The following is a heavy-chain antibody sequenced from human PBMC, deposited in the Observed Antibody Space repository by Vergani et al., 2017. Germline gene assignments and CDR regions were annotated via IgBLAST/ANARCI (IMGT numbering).Heavy chain of an antibody. CDR2: INHSGNT. CDR1: GGSSRGYY. Sequence: QVQLQQWGAGLLKTPETLSLTCAVHGGSSRGYYWSWIRQPPGKGLERIGEINHSGNTNYNPSLKSRVTISVDTSKNQFSLKLSSVTAADTAVYYCARRYSSGCLGYWGQGTLVTVSS. J-gene: IGHJ4*02. V-gene: IGHV4-34*01. D-gene: IGHD6-19*01. CDR3: ARRYSSGCLGY.